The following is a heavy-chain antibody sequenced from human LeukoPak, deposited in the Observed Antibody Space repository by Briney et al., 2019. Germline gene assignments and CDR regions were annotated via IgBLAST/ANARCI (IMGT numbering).Heavy chain of an antibody. Sequence: GGSLRLSCAASGFTFSSYWMHWVRQAPGKGLVWVSRINTVGSSTTYADSVKGRFTISRDNAKNTLYLQMNSLRAEDTAVYYCARDLDRYYFDYWGQGTLVTVSS. CDR2: INTVGSST. V-gene: IGHV3-74*01. CDR3: ARDLDRYYFDY. J-gene: IGHJ4*02. CDR1: GFTFSSYW.